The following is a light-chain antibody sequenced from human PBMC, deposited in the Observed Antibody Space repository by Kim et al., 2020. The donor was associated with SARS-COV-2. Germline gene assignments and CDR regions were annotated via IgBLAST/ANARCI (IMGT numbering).Light chain of an antibody. CDR3: QQYNRYPLT. J-gene: IGKJ4*01. CDR2: DAS. Sequence: DIQMTQSPSTLSASVGDRVTITCRASQNINNWLAWYQLKSGKAPNLLIYDASVLENGVPSRFSGSASGTQFTLTISSLQPDDFATYYCQQYNRYPLTFGGGTTVEIK. CDR1: QNINNW. V-gene: IGKV1-5*01.